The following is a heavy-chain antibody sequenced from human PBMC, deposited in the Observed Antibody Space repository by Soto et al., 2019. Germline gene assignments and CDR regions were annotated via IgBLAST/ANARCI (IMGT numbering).Heavy chain of an antibody. D-gene: IGHD2-8*01. CDR3: ARGRGLMGWFDP. CDR2: IYHNGSP. J-gene: IGHJ5*02. CDR1: GGSISIDGDS. Sequence: PSETLSLTCAVSGGSISIDGDSWTWIRQPPGKGLEWIGYIYHNGSPYYSPSLKSRVTISVDKFKNQFSLKLTSVTAADTAVYFCARGRGLMGWFDPWGLGTLVTVSS. V-gene: IGHV4-30-2*01.